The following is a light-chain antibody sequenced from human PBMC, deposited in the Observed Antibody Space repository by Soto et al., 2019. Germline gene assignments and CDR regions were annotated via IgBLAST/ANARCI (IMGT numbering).Light chain of an antibody. J-gene: IGLJ1*01. V-gene: IGLV3-9*01. Sequence: SYELTQPLSVSVALGQTAMITCGGDNIGLKNVHWYQQRPGQAPVLVIYRDNKRPSGIPELFSGSNSKNTATLTISRAQVGDEADYYCQVWDSSTGVFGTGTKLTVL. CDR2: RDN. CDR3: QVWDSSTGV. CDR1: NIGLKN.